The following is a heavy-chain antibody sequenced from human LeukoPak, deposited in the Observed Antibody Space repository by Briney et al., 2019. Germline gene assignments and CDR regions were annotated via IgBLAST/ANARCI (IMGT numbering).Heavy chain of an antibody. CDR1: GYTFTRYD. CDR3: ARDLHHRGYYDTSGPYGI. V-gene: IGHV1-46*01. CDR2: INPSGGST. Sequence: ASVKVSCKASGYTFTRYDIHWVRQPPGQGLEWMGIINPSGGSTSYAQKFQGRVTMTRDTSTSTVCMEMSSLRSEDTAVYYCARDLHHRGYYDTSGPYGIWGQGTLVTVSS. D-gene: IGHD3-22*01. J-gene: IGHJ3*02.